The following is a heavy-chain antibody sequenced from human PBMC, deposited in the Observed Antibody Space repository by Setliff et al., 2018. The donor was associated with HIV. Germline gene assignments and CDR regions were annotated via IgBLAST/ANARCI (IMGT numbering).Heavy chain of an antibody. D-gene: IGHD2-15*01. Sequence: TSETLSLTCTVSGGSISSYYWSWIRQPPGKGLEWIGYIYTSGSTNYNPSLKSRVTISVDTSKNQFSLKLSYVTAADTAVYYCARDDRCSGDTCYYYWGQGALVTVSS. CDR1: GGSISSYY. J-gene: IGHJ4*02. CDR3: ARDDRCSGDTCYYY. CDR2: IYTSGST. V-gene: IGHV4-4*08.